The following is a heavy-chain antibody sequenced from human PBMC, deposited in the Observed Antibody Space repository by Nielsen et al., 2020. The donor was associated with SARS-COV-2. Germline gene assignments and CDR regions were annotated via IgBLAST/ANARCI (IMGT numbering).Heavy chain of an antibody. V-gene: IGHV4-59*01. J-gene: IGHJ3*01. CDR2: IYHYGRT. CDR3: AREGSGSYPDAFDV. Sequence: SETLSLTCTVSGGSISHFYWSWIRQPPGKGLEWIGYIYHYGRTDFNPSLESRATISVDTSKNQLSLKLSSVTAADTAVYYCAREGSGSYPDAFDVWGQGTMVTVSS. CDR1: GGSISHFY. D-gene: IGHD3-10*01.